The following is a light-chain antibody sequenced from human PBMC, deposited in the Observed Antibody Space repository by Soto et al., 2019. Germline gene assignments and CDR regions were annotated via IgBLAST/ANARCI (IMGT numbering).Light chain of an antibody. J-gene: IGKJ5*01. CDR3: QQRSNWPVT. Sequence: EIVLTQSPATLSLSPGEAATLSCRASQSVNNYLAWYQQRPGQAPRLLIYDTSNRAPGIPDRFSGRGSGTDFTLTISSLEPGDFAVYYCQQRSNWPVTFGQGTRLEIK. CDR2: DTS. CDR1: QSVNNY. V-gene: IGKV3-11*01.